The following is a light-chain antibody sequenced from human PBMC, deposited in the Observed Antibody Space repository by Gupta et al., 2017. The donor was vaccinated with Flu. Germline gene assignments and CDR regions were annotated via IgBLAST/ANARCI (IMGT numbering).Light chain of an antibody. CDR1: QSISTY. CDR2: AAS. J-gene: IGKJ2*01. Sequence: DIQMTQSPSSLSTFVGDRVTITCRASQSISTYLNWYQQKPGKAPKLLISAASSLHSGVPSRFSGSGSGTDFTLTISSLEPEDFGTYYCQQSYNSPQNFGQGTKLEIK. V-gene: IGKV1-39*01. CDR3: QQSYNSPQN.